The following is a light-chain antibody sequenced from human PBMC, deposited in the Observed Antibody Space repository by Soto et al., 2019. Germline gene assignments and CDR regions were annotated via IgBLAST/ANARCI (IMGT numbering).Light chain of an antibody. CDR3: QQYNANWT. V-gene: IGKV1-5*03. J-gene: IGKJ1*01. Sequence: DIQMTQSPSTLSASVGDRVTITCRASQSISSWLAWHQQKPGKAPRLLIYKASNFKSGVVSRFSGSGSGTEFTLIITIVQHDDSAIYYCQQYNANWTFGQGTKVEIK. CDR2: KAS. CDR1: QSISSW.